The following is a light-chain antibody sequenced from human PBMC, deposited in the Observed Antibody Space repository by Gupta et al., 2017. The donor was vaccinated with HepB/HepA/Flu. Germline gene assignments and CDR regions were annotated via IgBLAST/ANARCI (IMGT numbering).Light chain of an antibody. V-gene: IGLV2-11*01. CDR3: CSYAGSDTLVV. J-gene: IGLJ2*01. CDR1: SSDVGGYNY. Sequence: QSALTQPRSVSGSPGPSVTISCTGTSSDVGGYNYVSWYQQHPGKAPKLMIYDVSKRPSGVPDRFSGSKSGNTASLTISGLQAEDEADYYCCSYAGSDTLVVFGGGTKLTVL. CDR2: DVS.